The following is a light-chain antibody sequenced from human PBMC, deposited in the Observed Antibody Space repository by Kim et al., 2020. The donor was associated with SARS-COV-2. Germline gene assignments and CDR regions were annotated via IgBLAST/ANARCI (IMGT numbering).Light chain of an antibody. V-gene: IGLV3-19*01. CDR3: SSRDSSGNRVV. CDR2: GKN. J-gene: IGLJ2*01. Sequence: SSELTQDPAVSVALGQTVRITCQGDSLRNYYASWYQQKPGQAPVLVIYGKNNRPSGIPDRFSGSSPGNTASLTITGAQAEDEADYYCSSRDSSGNRVVFG. CDR1: SLRNYY.